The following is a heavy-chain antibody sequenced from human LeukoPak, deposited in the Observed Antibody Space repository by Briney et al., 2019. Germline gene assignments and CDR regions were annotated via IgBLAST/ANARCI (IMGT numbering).Heavy chain of an antibody. CDR3: AGVLVWFGSNAFDV. Sequence: SETLSLTCTVSGGSISSSSYYWGWIRQPPGKGLEWIGYIYYSGSTNYNPSLKSRVTISIDTSKNQFSLKLSSVTAADTAVYYCAGVLVWFGSNAFDVWGQGTMVTVSS. V-gene: IGHV4-61*05. CDR1: GGSISSSSYY. J-gene: IGHJ3*01. CDR2: IYYSGST. D-gene: IGHD3-10*01.